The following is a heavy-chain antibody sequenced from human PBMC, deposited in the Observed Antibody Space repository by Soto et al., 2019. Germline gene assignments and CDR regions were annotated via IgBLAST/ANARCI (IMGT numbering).Heavy chain of an antibody. V-gene: IGHV3-11*01. J-gene: IGHJ1*01. D-gene: IGHD1-26*01. CDR1: GFAFSDYY. CDR2: ISPSGRTI. CDR3: VRATQYSGTYYVYFQH. Sequence: QVQLVESGETSVKPGGSLRLSCAASGFAFSDYYMNWIRQAPGKGLEWISYISPSGRTIYYADSVKGRFTVSRDNANNSLFLQLNNLRAEDTAVYYCVRATQYSGTYYVYFQHWGLGTLVTVSS.